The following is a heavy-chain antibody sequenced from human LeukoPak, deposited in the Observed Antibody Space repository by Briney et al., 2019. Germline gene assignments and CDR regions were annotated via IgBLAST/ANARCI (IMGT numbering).Heavy chain of an antibody. CDR3: ARIRDGYNDAYDI. CDR2: INPSGGST. CDR1: GYTFTSYY. J-gene: IGHJ3*02. V-gene: IGHV1-46*01. D-gene: IGHD5-24*01. Sequence: ASVKVSCKASGYTFTSYYMHWVRQAPGQGLEWMGIINPSGGSTSYAQKFQGRVTMTRDTSASTVYMELSSLRSEDTAIYYCARIRDGYNDAYDIWGQGTVVTVPS.